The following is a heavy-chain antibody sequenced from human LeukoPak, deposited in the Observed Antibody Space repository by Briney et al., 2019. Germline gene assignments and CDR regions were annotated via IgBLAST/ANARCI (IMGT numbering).Heavy chain of an antibody. CDR1: GFTFSSYS. CDR3: AKDRGLPASNNWFDP. CDR2: ISGSGGST. V-gene: IGHV3-23*01. D-gene: IGHD1-26*01. Sequence: HPGGSLRLSCAASGFTFSSYSMNWVRQAPGKGLEWVSAISGSGGSTYYADSVKGRFTISRDNSKNTLYLQMNSLRAEDTAVYYCAKDRGLPASNNWFDPWGQGTLVTVSS. J-gene: IGHJ5*02.